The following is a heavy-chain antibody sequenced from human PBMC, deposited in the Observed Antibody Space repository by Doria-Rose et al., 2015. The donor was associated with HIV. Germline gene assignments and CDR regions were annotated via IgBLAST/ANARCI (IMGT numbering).Heavy chain of an antibody. Sequence: QITLKESGPVLVKPTETLTLTCTVSGVSLSSPGMGVSWIRQPPGKALEWLAHNFSDDERSYKTSLKSRLTIFRGTSKSQVVLTMTDMDPVDTATYYCARIKSSRWYHKYYFDFWGQGTLVIVSA. CDR3: ARIKSSRWYHKYYFDF. CDR2: NFSDDER. D-gene: IGHD6-13*01. V-gene: IGHV2-26*01. J-gene: IGHJ4*02. CDR1: GVSLSSPGMG.